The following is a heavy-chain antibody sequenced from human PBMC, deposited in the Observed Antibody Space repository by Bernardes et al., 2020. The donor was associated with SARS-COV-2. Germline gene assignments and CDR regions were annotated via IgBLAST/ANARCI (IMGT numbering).Heavy chain of an antibody. J-gene: IGHJ4*02. CDR1: GFDFRTYG. D-gene: IGHD3-10*01. CDR3: GRREAGSGQPFYFDY. CDR2: ITSAGDT. Sequence: GGSLRLFCAASGFDFRTYGMTWVRQAPGKGLEWLSLITSAGDTYYADSVRGRFTISRDNAKNTLYLETKSLRADETAVYYCGRREAGSGQPFYFDYWGQGTLVTVSS. V-gene: IGHV3-23*01.